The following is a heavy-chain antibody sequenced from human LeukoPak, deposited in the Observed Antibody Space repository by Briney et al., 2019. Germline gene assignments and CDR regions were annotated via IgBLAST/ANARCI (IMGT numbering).Heavy chain of an antibody. V-gene: IGHV4-30-2*01. D-gene: IGHD3-9*01. Sequence: SETLSLTCTVSGGSISSGGYYWSWIRQPPGKGLEWIGYIYHSGSTYYNPSLKSRVTISVDRSKNQFSLKLSSVTAADTAVYYCARGGRGFPLTTDWGQGTLVTVSS. CDR3: ARGGRGFPLTTD. CDR2: IYHSGST. CDR1: GGSISSGGYY. J-gene: IGHJ4*02.